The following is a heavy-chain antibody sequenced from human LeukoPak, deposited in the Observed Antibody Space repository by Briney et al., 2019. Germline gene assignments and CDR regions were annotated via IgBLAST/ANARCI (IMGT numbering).Heavy chain of an antibody. V-gene: IGHV4-39*01. J-gene: IGHJ6*02. CDR2: IYYSGST. Sequence: PSETLSLTCTVSGGSINSSSYYWGRIRQPPGKGLEWIGNIYYSGSTYYNPSLKSRVTISVDTSKNQFSLKVSSVTAADTAVYYCASGGYEPDYYHYYGMDVWGQGTTVTVSS. D-gene: IGHD3-16*01. CDR1: GGSINSSSYY. CDR3: ASGGYEPDYYHYYGMDV.